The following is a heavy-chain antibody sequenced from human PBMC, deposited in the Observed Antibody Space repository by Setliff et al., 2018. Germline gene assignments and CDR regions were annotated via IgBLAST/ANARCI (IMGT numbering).Heavy chain of an antibody. Sequence: PSETLSLTCAVYGGSFSGYYWSWIRQPPGKGLEWIGYIYYSGSTYYTPSLKSRVTISVDTSRNQFSLKLSSVAVADTAVYYCYFSSNWFFDLRGRGTLVTVSS. CDR1: GGSFSGYY. CDR3: YFSSNWFFDL. D-gene: IGHD6-19*01. V-gene: IGHV4-34*03. CDR2: IYYSGST. J-gene: IGHJ2*01.